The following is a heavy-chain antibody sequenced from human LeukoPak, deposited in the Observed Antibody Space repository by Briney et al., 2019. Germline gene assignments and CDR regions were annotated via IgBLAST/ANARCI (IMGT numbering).Heavy chain of an antibody. CDR2: ISGSGGST. V-gene: IGHV3-23*01. CDR1: GFTFSSYA. CDR3: AKSSLPGIDFDY. Sequence: GSLRLSCAASGFTFSSYAMSWVRQAPGKGLEWVSAISGSGGSTYYADSVKGRFTISRDNSKNTLYLQMNSLRAEDTAVYYCAKSSLPGIDFDYWGQGTLVTVSS. J-gene: IGHJ4*02. D-gene: IGHD6-13*01.